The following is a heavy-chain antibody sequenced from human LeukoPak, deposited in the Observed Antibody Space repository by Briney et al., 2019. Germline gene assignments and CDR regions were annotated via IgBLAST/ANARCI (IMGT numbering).Heavy chain of an antibody. V-gene: IGHV1-69*05. CDR3: AKCYYDSSGYFNNWFDP. Sequence: SVKVSCKASGGTFSSYAISWVRQAPGQGLEWMGGIIPIFGTANYAQKFPGRVTITTDESTSTAYMELSSLRSEDTAVYYCAKCYYDSSGYFNNWFDPWGQGTLVTVSS. D-gene: IGHD3-22*01. CDR1: GGTFSSYA. J-gene: IGHJ5*02. CDR2: IIPIFGTA.